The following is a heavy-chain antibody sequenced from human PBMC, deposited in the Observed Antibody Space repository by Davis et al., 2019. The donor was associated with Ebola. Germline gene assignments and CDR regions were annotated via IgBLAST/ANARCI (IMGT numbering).Heavy chain of an antibody. J-gene: IGHJ6*02. CDR3: ARGLNWDASGMDV. CDR1: GGSFSGYY. CDR2: INHSGST. D-gene: IGHD7-27*01. V-gene: IGHV4-34*01. Sequence: PSETLSLTCAVYGGSFSGYYWSWIRQPPGKGLEWIGEINHSGSTNYNPSLKSRVTISVDTSKNQFSLKLSSVTAADTAVYYCARGLNWDASGMDVWGQGTTVTVSS.